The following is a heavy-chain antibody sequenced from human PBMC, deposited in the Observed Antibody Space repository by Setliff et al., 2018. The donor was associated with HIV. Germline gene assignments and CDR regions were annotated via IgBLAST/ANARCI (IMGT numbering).Heavy chain of an antibody. CDR2: IWYDGSNK. D-gene: IGHD3-22*01. J-gene: IGHJ3*02. V-gene: IGHV3-33*08. CDR1: GFTFSSYG. Sequence: GGSLRLSCAASGFTFSSYGMHWVRQAPGKGLEWVAVIWYDGSNKYYADSVKGRFTISRDNSKNTLYLQMNSLRAEDTAVYYCARGGKWDSSGSSAFDIWGQGKMVTVSS. CDR3: ARGGKWDSSGSSAFDI.